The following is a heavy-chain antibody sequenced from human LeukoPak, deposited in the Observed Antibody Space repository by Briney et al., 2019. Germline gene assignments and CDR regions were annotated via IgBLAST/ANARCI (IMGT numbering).Heavy chain of an antibody. D-gene: IGHD3-22*01. J-gene: IGHJ3*02. CDR3: ARDSGLYDSSGYDGFDI. CDR2: INNDGSST. V-gene: IGHV3-74*01. CDR1: GFTFSRHW. Sequence: GGSLRLSCAASGFTFSRHWMHWVRQAPGKGLVWVSRINNDGSSTNYADSVKGRFTISRDNAKNTLYLQMNSLRAEDTAVYYCARDSGLYDSSGYDGFDIWGQGTMVTVSS.